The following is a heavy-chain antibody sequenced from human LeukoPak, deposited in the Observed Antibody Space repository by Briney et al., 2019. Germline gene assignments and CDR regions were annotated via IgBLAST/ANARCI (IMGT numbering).Heavy chain of an antibody. CDR3: ARAEKIAVAGMGYYFDY. CDR2: ISGSGGST. J-gene: IGHJ4*02. D-gene: IGHD6-19*01. CDR1: GFTFRSYA. Sequence: GGSLRLSCAASGFTFRSYAMSWVRQAPGKGLEWVSTISGSGGSTYYADSVKGRFTISRDNSKNTLYLQMNSLRAEDTAVYYCARAEKIAVAGMGYYFDYWGQGTLVTVSS. V-gene: IGHV3-23*01.